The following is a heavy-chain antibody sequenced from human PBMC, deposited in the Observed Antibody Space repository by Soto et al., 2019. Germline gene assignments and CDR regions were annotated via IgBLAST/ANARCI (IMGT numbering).Heavy chain of an antibody. J-gene: IGHJ4*02. Sequence: GESLKISCAASGFIFRNAWMNWVRQAPGKGLEWVGRIKSRSDGGTTDIAAPVKGRFTLSRDDSKNTLYLQMSSLKIEDTAVYYCTTDQPWEILRPTWGQGTLVTVSS. CDR1: GFIFRNAW. V-gene: IGHV3-15*07. CDR3: TTDQPWEILRPT. D-gene: IGHD1-26*01. CDR2: IKSRSDGGTT.